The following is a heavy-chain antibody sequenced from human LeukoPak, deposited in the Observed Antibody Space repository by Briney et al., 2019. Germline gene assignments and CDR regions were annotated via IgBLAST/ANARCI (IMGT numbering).Heavy chain of an antibody. J-gene: IGHJ3*02. CDR2: ISGGGGST. V-gene: IGHV3-23*01. Sequence: GGSLRLSCAASGFTFSSYSMNWDRQAPGKGLEWVSVISGGGGSTYYADSVKGRFTISRDSSKNTLYLQMNSLRAEDTAVYYCAKTPYGDYSLNAFDIWGQGTMVTVSS. CDR3: AKTPYGDYSLNAFDI. D-gene: IGHD4-17*01. CDR1: GFTFSSYS.